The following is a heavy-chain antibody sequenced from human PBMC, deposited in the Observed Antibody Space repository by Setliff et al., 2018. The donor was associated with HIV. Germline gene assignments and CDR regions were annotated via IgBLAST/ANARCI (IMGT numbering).Heavy chain of an antibody. CDR1: GFTFSTYA. CDR3: ASSRPPDDSSGYLDH. V-gene: IGHV3-23*01. D-gene: IGHD3-22*01. Sequence: GGSLRLSCAASGFTFSTYAMSWVRQAPGKGLEWVSVVGGSGDITYYADSVKGRFTISRDNSRDTMYLQMNSLRDEDTAQYYCASSRPPDDSSGYLDHWGQGTLVTVSS. J-gene: IGHJ4*01. CDR2: VGGSGDIT.